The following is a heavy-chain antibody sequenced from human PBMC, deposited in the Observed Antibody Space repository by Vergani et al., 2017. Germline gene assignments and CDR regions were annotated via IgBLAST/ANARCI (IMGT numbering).Heavy chain of an antibody. CDR3: ARGGADYYDRSGWYY. CDR1: GGSFSGYY. CDR2: INHSGSA. J-gene: IGHJ4*02. D-gene: IGHD3-22*01. Sequence: QEQLQQWGAGLLKPSETLSLTCAVYGGSFSGYYWTWIRQPPGKGLEWIGEINHSGSANYNPSLKSRVTISVDTSKNQFSLKLTSVTAADTAVYYCARGGADYYDRSGWYYWGQGTLVTVSS. V-gene: IGHV4-34*01.